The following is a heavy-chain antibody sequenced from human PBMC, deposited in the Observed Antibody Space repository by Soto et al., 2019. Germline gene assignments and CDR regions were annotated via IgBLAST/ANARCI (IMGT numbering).Heavy chain of an antibody. V-gene: IGHV1-69*01. Sequence: QVQLVQSGAEVKKPGSSVKVSCKASGGTFSSYSINWVRQAPGQGLEWMGGIIPIFGTANYAQKFQGRVTLTADESTSTAHMELSSLRNEDTAVYYCARPFQSWPGGWYFDLWGVAPWSPSPQ. CDR2: IIPIFGTA. CDR1: GGTFSSYS. D-gene: IGHD3-16*01. CDR3: ARPFQSWPGGWYFDL. J-gene: IGHJ2*01.